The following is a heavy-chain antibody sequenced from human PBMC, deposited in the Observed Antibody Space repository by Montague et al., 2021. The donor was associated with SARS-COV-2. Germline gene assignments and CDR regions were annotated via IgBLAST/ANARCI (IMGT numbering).Heavy chain of an antibody. Sequence: SDTLSLTCVVYGGSFSGYHWSWIRQPPGKGLEWIGEINHNGSTTYTPTLKSRVTISIDTSKNQFSLKLNSVTAADTAVYYCARGPVPAAFDIWGQGTMVTVSS. CDR3: ARGPVPAAFDI. CDR1: GGSFSGYH. V-gene: IGHV4-34*01. J-gene: IGHJ3*02. CDR2: INHNGST. D-gene: IGHD2-2*01.